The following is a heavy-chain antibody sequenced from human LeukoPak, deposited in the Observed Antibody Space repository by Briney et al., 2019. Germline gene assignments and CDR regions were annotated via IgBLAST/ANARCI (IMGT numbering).Heavy chain of an antibody. V-gene: IGHV3-21*01. CDR2: ISSSSSYI. Sequence: GGSLRLSCAASGFTFNTYNMNWVRQAPGKRLEWVSSISSSSSYIYYADSVKGRFIISRDNAKNSLYLQMSGLRAEDTAMYYCARSGAQSYGVEYWGQGTLVTVSS. CDR3: ARSGAQSYGVEY. D-gene: IGHD5-18*01. CDR1: GFTFNTYN. J-gene: IGHJ4*02.